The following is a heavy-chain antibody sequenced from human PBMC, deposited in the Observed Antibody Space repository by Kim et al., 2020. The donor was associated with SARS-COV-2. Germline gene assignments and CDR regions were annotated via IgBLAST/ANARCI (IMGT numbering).Heavy chain of an antibody. Sequence: GGSLRLSCAASGFTFSNAWMSWVRQAPGKGLEWVGRIKSKTDGGTTDYAAPVKGRFTISRDDSKNTLYLQMNSLKTEDTAVYYCTTDRGFESDAFDIWGQGTMVTVSS. J-gene: IGHJ3*02. CDR1: GFTFSNAW. CDR2: IKSKTDGGTT. D-gene: IGHD3-10*01. V-gene: IGHV3-15*01. CDR3: TTDRGFESDAFDI.